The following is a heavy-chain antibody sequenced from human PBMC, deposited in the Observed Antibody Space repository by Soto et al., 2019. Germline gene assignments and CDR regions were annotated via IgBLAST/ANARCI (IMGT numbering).Heavy chain of an antibody. CDR1: GFTFSDYA. V-gene: IGHV3-23*01. D-gene: IGHD1-26*01. CDR2: ISSSGDST. J-gene: IGHJ4*02. Sequence: GSLLLACSASGFTFSDYAMNWVRQAPGTGLEWVSVISSSGDSTYYADSVKGRFTVSRDNSKNTLSLQMNSLRAEDTALYYCAKDGGSGTYPEYWGQGALVTVYS. CDR3: AKDGGSGTYPEY.